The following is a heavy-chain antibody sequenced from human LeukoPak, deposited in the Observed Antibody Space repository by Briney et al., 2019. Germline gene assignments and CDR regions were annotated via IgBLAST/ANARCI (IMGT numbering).Heavy chain of an antibody. V-gene: IGHV1-69*06. D-gene: IGHD5-18*01. CDR2: IIPIFGTA. J-gene: IGHJ3*02. CDR3: ARDYEYSYGALNAFDI. CDR1: GGTFSSYA. Sequence: ASVKVSCKASGGTFSSYAISWVRQAPGQGLEWMGGIIPIFGTANYAQKFQGRVTITADKSTSTAYMELSSLRSEDTAVYYCARDYEYSYGALNAFDIWGQGTMVTVSS.